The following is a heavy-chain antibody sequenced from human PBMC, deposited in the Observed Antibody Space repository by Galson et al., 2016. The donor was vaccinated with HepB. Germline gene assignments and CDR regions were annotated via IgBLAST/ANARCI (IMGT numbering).Heavy chain of an antibody. V-gene: IGHV1-69*01. Sequence: SCKASGGTFDSHAISWVRQAPGQGLEWMGGILPMFDTSYHAQKFQGRVTFTADESKTTAYMELNNLRPEDTAVYFCARDLDPHRGCRSGWSAHWGQGTLVAVSS. D-gene: IGHD6-19*01. J-gene: IGHJ4*02. CDR2: ILPMFDTS. CDR3: ARDLDPHRGCRSGWSAH. CDR1: GGTFDSHA.